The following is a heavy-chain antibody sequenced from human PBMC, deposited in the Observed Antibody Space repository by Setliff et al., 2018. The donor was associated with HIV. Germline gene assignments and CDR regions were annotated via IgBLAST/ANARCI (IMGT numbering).Heavy chain of an antibody. D-gene: IGHD2-8*01. CDR2: INDDGNKK. Sequence: PGESLKISCAASGFVFSDFWMSWARQAPGKGLEWVANINDDGNKKWYVGSARGRFTISRDNAKKSLFLQMNSLRADDTAVYYCAALSERTNPVYGVISTRFDPWGQGSLVTVSS. J-gene: IGHJ5*02. V-gene: IGHV3-7*03. CDR1: GFVFSDFW. CDR3: AALSERTNPVYGVISTRFDP.